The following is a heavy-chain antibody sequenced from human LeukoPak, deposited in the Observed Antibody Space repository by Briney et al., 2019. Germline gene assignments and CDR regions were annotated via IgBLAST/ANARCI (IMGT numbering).Heavy chain of an antibody. CDR2: INPNSGGI. D-gene: IGHD2-15*01. J-gene: IGHJ3*02. Sequence: ASVKVSCKASGYTFTGYYMHWVRQAPGQGLEWMGWINPNSGGINYAQKFQGRVTMTRDTSISTAYMELSRLRSDDTAVYYCARDRGIVVVVAATPNAFDIWGQGTMVTVSS. CDR1: GYTFTGYY. CDR3: ARDRGIVVVVAATPNAFDI. V-gene: IGHV1-2*02.